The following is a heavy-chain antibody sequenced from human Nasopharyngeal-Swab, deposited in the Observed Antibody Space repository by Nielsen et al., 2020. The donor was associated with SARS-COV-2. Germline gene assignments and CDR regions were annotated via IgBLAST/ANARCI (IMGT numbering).Heavy chain of an antibody. Sequence: WIRQPPGKGLEWIGYIDNSGTTDHNPSLKSRVTISVDTSKNQFSLKLSSVTAADTAVYYCARDIGTPAYPRYYYYGMDVWGQGTTVTVSS. CDR3: ARDIGTPAYPRYYYYGMDV. V-gene: IGHV4-31*02. D-gene: IGHD1-1*01. CDR2: IDNSGTT. J-gene: IGHJ6*02.